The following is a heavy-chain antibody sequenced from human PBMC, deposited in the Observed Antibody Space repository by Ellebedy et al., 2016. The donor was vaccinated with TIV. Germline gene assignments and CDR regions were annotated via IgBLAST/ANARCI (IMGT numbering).Heavy chain of an antibody. CDR1: GFTFSSYA. CDR3: ARRSTDFAFDS. D-gene: IGHD3/OR15-3a*01. V-gene: IGHV3-23*01. CDR2: IGGSGDEI. Sequence: PGGSLRLSCEASGFTFSSYAMSWVRQAPGKGLEWVSTIGGSGDEIHYADSVKGRFTISRDNSKNPLFLQMSSLRAEDTAVYFCARRSTDFAFDSWGQGTLVTVSS. J-gene: IGHJ4*02.